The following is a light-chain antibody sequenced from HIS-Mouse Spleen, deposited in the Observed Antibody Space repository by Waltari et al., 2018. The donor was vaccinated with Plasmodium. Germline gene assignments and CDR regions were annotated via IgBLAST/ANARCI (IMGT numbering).Light chain of an antibody. V-gene: IGKV3-15*01. CDR3: QQYNNWPPEVT. Sequence: EIVMTQSPATLSVSPGERATLSCRASQSVSSNLAWYQQKPGQAPWLLIYGASTRATGIPARFSCSWSGTEFTLTISSMQSEDFAVYYCQQYNNWPPEVTFGQGTKVEIK. CDR1: QSVSSN. J-gene: IGKJ1*01. CDR2: GAS.